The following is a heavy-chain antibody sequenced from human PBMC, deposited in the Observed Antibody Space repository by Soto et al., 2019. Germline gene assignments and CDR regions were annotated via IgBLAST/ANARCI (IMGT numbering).Heavy chain of an antibody. D-gene: IGHD6-6*01. V-gene: IGHV3-23*01. J-gene: IGHJ5*02. CDR1: GFTFGSSA. Sequence: GGSLRLSCAASGFTFGSSAMTWVRQAPGEGLEWVSSIGWSGTDTYYADFVMGRFTISRDNSKNTLHLQINSLRVEDTAVYYCARGGIVARLFDPWGHGTPVTVSS. CDR3: ARGGIVARLFDP. CDR2: IGWSGTDT.